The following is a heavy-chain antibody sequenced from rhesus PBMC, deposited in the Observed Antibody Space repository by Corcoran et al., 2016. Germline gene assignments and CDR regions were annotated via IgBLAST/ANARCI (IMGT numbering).Heavy chain of an antibody. CDR1: GGSISSSNW. CDR3: ARAGNSKRWYFDL. Sequence: QVQLQESGPGLVKPSETLSLTCAVSGGSISSSNWWSWIRQPPGKGLEWIGYISGSSGSTYYNPSRKSRVTSSTDTSKNQFSLKLSSVTAADTAVYYCARAGNSKRWYFDLWGPGTPITISS. D-gene: IGHD5-42*01. CDR2: ISGSSGST. V-gene: IGHV4-65*01. J-gene: IGHJ2*01.